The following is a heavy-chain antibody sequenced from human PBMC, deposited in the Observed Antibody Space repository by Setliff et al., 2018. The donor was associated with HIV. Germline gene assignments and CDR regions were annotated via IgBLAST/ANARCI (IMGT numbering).Heavy chain of an antibody. CDR2: ISSSGSSI. V-gene: IGHV3-48*04. Sequence: HPGGSLRLSCAASGFTFSSYTMNWVRQAPGKGLEWISYISSSGSSIYLANSVKGRFIISRDNAKNALYLQMNSLRAEDTAVYYCARGQTTGEYWGQGTLVTVSS. CDR3: ARGQTTGEY. J-gene: IGHJ4*02. CDR1: GFTFSSYT. D-gene: IGHD4-17*01.